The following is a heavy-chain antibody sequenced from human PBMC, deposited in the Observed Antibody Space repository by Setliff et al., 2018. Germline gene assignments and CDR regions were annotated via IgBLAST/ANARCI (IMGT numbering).Heavy chain of an antibody. CDR3: ARFLNPRDGYQNSPGFDF. D-gene: IGHD5-12*01. J-gene: IGHJ4*02. CDR1: GGSIRNYY. V-gene: IGHV4-59*01. CDR2: IYYSGNT. Sequence: PSETLSLTCTVSGGSIRNYYWSWIRQPPGKGLEWIGYIYYSGNTNYNPSLKIRVTISVDTSKNQFSLKLSSVTAADTAVYYCARFLNPRDGYQNSPGFDFWGQGTLVTVSS.